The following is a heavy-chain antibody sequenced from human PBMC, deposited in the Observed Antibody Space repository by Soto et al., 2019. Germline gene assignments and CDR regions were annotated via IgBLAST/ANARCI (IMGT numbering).Heavy chain of an antibody. Sequence: SLTLSCAASGFTFSSHGMHWVRQAPGKGLEWLPLIAFDGSMTYYADSLRSQFAIARDNSRNTVYLQINSLRVEDTAVYYCARCAEGSEVGKREYCSQGAPGTVSS. J-gene: IGHJ4*02. CDR1: GFTFSSHG. CDR2: IAFDGSMT. CDR3: ARCAEGSEVGKREY. V-gene: IGHV3-33*01. D-gene: IGHD1-1*01.